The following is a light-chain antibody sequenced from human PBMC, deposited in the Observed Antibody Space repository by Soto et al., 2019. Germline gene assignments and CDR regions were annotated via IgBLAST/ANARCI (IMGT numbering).Light chain of an antibody. CDR2: AAS. CDR3: QHYNTPPIT. Sequence: DIQLIQSPATLSASVGDRITITCRASENIFKFLAWYQQRSGRAPTLLIYAASDLETGVPSRFSGRGSGTEFTLTIDSLQPDDSANYYCQHYNTPPITFGGGTKVDVK. J-gene: IGKJ4*01. CDR1: ENIFKF. V-gene: IGKV1-5*01.